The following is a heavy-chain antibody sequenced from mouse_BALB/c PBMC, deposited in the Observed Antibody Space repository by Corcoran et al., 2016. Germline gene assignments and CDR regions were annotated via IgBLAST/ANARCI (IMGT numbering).Heavy chain of an antibody. CDR3: ARPNYYGSSDGAWFAY. V-gene: IGHV1S136*01. J-gene: IGHJ3*01. Sequence: EVQLQQSGPELVKPGASVKMSCKASGYTFTSYVMHWVKQKPGQGLEWIGYINPYNDGTKYNEKFKGKATLTSDKSSSTAYMELSSLNSEDSAVYYCARPNYYGSSDGAWFAYWGQGTLVTVSA. CDR2: INPYNDGT. CDR1: GYTFTSYV. D-gene: IGHD1-1*01.